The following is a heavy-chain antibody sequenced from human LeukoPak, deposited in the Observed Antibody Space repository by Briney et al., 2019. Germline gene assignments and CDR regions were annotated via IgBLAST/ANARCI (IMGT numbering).Heavy chain of an antibody. CDR3: ARDPMVRGVTAYYFDY. CDR1: GYTFTGYY. CDR2: INPNSGGT. V-gene: IGHV1-2*06. J-gene: IGHJ4*02. D-gene: IGHD3-10*01. Sequence: ASVEVSCKASGYTFTGYYMHWVRQAPGQGLEWMGRINPNSGGTNYAQKFQGRVTMTRDTSISTAYMELSRLRSDDTAVYYCARDPMVRGVTAYYFDYWGQGTLVTISS.